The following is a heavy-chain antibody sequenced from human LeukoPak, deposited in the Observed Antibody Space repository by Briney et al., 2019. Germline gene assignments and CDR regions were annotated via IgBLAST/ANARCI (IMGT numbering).Heavy chain of an antibody. D-gene: IGHD6-19*01. CDR3: ARQGSYSNGWFFDY. Sequence: GGSLRLSCEASGSIFGSFWMNWVRQAPGKGLEWVANIKQDASETYYVDSVKGRFIISRDSPKNSLYLQLNSLRAEDTAIYYCARQGSYSNGWFFDYWGQGALVTVSS. CDR2: IKQDASET. CDR1: GSIFGSFW. V-gene: IGHV3-7*01. J-gene: IGHJ4*02.